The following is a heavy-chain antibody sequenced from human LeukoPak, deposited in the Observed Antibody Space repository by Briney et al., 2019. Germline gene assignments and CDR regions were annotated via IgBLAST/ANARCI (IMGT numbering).Heavy chain of an antibody. D-gene: IGHD3-10*01. J-gene: IGHJ4*02. V-gene: IGHV3-30*18. CDR1: GFTFSSYG. Sequence: GGSLRLSCAASGFTFSSYGMHWVRQAPGKGLEWVAVISYDGSNKYYADSVKGRFTISRDNSKNTLYLQMNSLRAEDTAVYYCAKGHYSGSGSLAYWGQRTLVTVSS. CDR3: AKGHYSGSGSLAY. CDR2: ISYDGSNK.